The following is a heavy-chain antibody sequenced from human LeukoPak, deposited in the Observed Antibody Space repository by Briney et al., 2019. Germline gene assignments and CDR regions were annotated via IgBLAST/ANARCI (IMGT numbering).Heavy chain of an antibody. Sequence: PGGSLRLSCAASGFTFSDYYMSWIRQAPGKGLEWVSYISSSGSTIYYADSVKGRFTISRDNAKNSLYLQMNSLRAEDTAVYYCARPLGGYCSSTSCYLMDYWGQGTLVTVSS. CDR3: ARPLGGYCSSTSCYLMDY. J-gene: IGHJ4*02. CDR1: GFTFSDYY. CDR2: ISSSGSTI. V-gene: IGHV3-11*01. D-gene: IGHD2-2*01.